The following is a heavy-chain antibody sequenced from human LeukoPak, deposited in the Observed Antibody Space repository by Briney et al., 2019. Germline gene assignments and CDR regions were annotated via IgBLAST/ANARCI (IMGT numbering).Heavy chain of an antibody. CDR1: GFDFEDHG. D-gene: IGHD3-22*01. Sequence: GGSLRLSCAVSGFDFEDHGMTWVRQRPGKGLEWVSGINWNGVSTGYADSVKGRFTISRDNAKNSLNLQMNSLRADDTAFYYCARLQDSSGYYSGVDYWGQGTLVTASS. CDR3: ARLQDSSGYYSGVDY. CDR2: INWNGVST. V-gene: IGHV3-20*04. J-gene: IGHJ4*02.